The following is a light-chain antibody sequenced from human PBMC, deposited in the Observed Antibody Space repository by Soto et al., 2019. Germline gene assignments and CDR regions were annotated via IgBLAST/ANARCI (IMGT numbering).Light chain of an antibody. CDR2: GAS. CDR1: QSVSSSY. V-gene: IGKV3-20*01. CDR3: HQYGSLYT. J-gene: IGKJ2*01. Sequence: EIVLTQSPGTLSLSPGERATLSCRASQSVSSSYLAWYQQKPGQAPRLLIYGASSRATGIPDRFSGSGSGTDFTLPSSRLEPEDFAVYYCHQYGSLYTFGQGTKLEIK.